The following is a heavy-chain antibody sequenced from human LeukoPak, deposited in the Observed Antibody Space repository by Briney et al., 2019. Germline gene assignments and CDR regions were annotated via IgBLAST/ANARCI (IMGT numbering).Heavy chain of an antibody. CDR3: ARGEAGGWDAFDI. D-gene: IGHD1-26*01. J-gene: IGHJ3*02. CDR1: GGSISSGSYY. Sequence: SQTLSLTCTVSGGSISSGSYYWSWIRQPAGKGLEWIGRIYTSGSTNYNPSLKSRVTISVDTSKNQFSLKLSSVTAADTAVYYCARGEAGGWDAFDIWGQGTMATVSS. CDR2: IYTSGST. V-gene: IGHV4-61*02.